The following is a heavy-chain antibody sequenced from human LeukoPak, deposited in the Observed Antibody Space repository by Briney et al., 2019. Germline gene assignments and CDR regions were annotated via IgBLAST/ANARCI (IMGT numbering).Heavy chain of an antibody. Sequence: PGGSLRLSCEASGFTFSSYEMNWVRQAPGKGLEWVSCISDRGSTMFYRDSVRGRFTISRDNAKNSLYLQMNSLRAEDTAVYYCARAVTMLRGVKDWFDPWGQGALVTVSS. D-gene: IGHD3-10*01. CDR2: ISDRGSTM. CDR3: ARAVTMLRGVKDWFDP. CDR1: GFTFSSYE. J-gene: IGHJ5*02. V-gene: IGHV3-48*03.